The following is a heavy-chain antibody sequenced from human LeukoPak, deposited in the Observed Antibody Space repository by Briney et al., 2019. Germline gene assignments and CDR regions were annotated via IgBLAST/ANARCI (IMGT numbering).Heavy chain of an antibody. CDR2: ISSSSSYI. V-gene: IGHV3-21*01. D-gene: IGHD3-16*01. CDR3: ARATYVWSYGG. Sequence: GGSLRLSCAASGFIFSNYGMSWVRQAPGKGLEWVSSISSSSSYIYYADSVKGRFTISRDNTKNSLYLQMNSLRAEDTAVYYCARATYVWSYGGWGQGTLVTVSS. J-gene: IGHJ4*02. CDR1: GFIFSNYG.